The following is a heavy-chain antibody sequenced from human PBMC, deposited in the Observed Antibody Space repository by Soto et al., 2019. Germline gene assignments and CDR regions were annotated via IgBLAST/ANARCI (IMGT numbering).Heavy chain of an antibody. CDR2: ISAYNGNT. Sequence: ASVKVSCKASGYTFTSYGISWVRQAPGQGLEWMGWISAYNGNTNYAQKLQGRVTMTTDTSTSTAYMELRSLRSDDTAVYYCARDAGMAAAGPDNWFDPWGQGTLVTVSS. CDR3: ARDAGMAAAGPDNWFDP. J-gene: IGHJ5*02. V-gene: IGHV1-18*01. D-gene: IGHD6-13*01. CDR1: GYTFTSYG.